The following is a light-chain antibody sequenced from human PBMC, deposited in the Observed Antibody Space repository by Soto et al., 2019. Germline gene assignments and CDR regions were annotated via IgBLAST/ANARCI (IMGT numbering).Light chain of an antibody. V-gene: IGLV2-14*03. CDR2: EVS. J-gene: IGLJ1*01. Sequence: QCVLAQPASVSRSPGQSSSITCPGTSSDVGAYDYVSWYQQHPDKAPKLMIYEVSNRPSGVSNRFSGSKSVNTATLTISGLQTEDEADYYCSSYTSSSTRVFGTGTKVTVL. CDR1: SSDVGAYDY. CDR3: SSYTSSSTRV.